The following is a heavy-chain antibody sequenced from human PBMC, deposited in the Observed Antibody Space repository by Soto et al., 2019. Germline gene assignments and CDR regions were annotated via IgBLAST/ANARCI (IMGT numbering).Heavy chain of an antibody. Sequence: QVQLVQSGAEVKKPGSSVNVSCKASGGTFSSYAISWVRQAPGQGLECMGGIIPIFGTANYAQKFQGRVTITADESTSTAYIELSSLRSEDTAVYYCARDAATKWRWFDPWGQGTLVTVSS. CDR1: GGTFSSYA. CDR3: ARDAATKWRWFDP. J-gene: IGHJ5*02. V-gene: IGHV1-69*01. CDR2: IIPIFGTA. D-gene: IGHD2-8*01.